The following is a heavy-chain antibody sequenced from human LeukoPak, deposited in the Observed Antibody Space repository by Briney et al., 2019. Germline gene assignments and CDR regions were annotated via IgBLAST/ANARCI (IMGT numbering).Heavy chain of an antibody. J-gene: IGHJ5*02. D-gene: IGHD3-10*01. CDR2: INANSGET. CDR3: ATGVDMIWFALQS. CDR1: GYTFTSYY. Sequence: ASVKVSCKASGYTFTSYYMRWVRQAPGQGLEWMGWINANSGETNYAQKFQGRVTMTRDTSISTAYMELSRLNSDDTAVYYCATGVDMIWFALQSWGQGTLVSVSS. V-gene: IGHV1-2*02.